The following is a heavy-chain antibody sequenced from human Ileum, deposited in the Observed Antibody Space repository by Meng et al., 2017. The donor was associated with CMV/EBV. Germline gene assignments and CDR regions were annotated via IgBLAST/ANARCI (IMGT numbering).Heavy chain of an antibody. CDR2: IYHSGTT. CDR3: AKQLSHGLWAFDV. CDR1: GYSISTDSY. Sequence: SETLSLTCTVSGYSISTDSYWGWIRQPPGKGLEWIGSIYHSGTTYYNPSLQSRVTLSVDTSKSQFSLKLASVTAADTAVYHCAKQLSHGLWAFDVWGQGRTVTVSS. D-gene: IGHD6-13*01. J-gene: IGHJ3*01. V-gene: IGHV4-38-2*02.